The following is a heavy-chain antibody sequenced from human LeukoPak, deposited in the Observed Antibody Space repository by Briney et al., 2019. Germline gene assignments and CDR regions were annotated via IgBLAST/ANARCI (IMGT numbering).Heavy chain of an antibody. CDR2: IHTSGST. Sequence: SETLSLTCTVSGGSISSSSYYWGWIRQPPGKGLEWIGRIHTSGSTNYNPSLKSRVTISVDTSKNQFSLKLSSVTAADTAVYYCARSLGYCSSTSCYRSSRDWYFDLWGRGTLVTVSS. V-gene: IGHV4-61*05. D-gene: IGHD2-2*02. CDR1: GGSISSSSYY. J-gene: IGHJ2*01. CDR3: ARSLGYCSSTSCYRSSRDWYFDL.